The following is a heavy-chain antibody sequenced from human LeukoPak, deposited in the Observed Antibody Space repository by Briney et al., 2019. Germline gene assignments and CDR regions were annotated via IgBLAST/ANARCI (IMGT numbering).Heavy chain of an antibody. V-gene: IGHV1-18*04. J-gene: IGHJ4*02. CDR2: ISAYNGNT. CDR1: GYTFTGYY. Sequence: ASVKVSCKASGYTFTGYYMHWVRQAPGQGLEWMGWISAYNGNTNYAQKLQGRVTMTTDTSTSTAYMELRSLRSDDTAVYYCARVADDYGDYYFDYWGQGTLVTVSS. D-gene: IGHD4-17*01. CDR3: ARVADDYGDYYFDY.